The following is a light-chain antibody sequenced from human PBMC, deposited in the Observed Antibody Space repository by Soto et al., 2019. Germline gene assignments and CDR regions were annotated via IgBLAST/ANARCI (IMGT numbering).Light chain of an antibody. CDR1: QSVSSSY. CDR3: QQYDSSRT. V-gene: IGKV3-20*01. Sequence: EIVMTQSPATLPVSPGERATLSCRASQSVSSSYLAWYQQKPGQAPRLLIYGASSRATGIPDRFSGSGSGTDFTLTISRLEPEDFAVYYCQQYDSSRTFGQGTKVDIK. J-gene: IGKJ1*01. CDR2: GAS.